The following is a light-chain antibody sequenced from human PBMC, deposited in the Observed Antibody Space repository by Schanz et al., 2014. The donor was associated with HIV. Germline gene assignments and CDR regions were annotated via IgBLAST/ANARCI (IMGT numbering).Light chain of an antibody. CDR1: NNDVGFYDS. Sequence: QSALTQPASVSGSPGQSITISCTGTNNDVGFYDSVAWYQQHPGKAPKLIIYDVSNRPSGISYRFSGSKSGNTASLTISGLQAEDEGDYYCSSYTSTNTLVVFGGGTKLTVL. CDR3: SSYTSTNTLVV. J-gene: IGLJ2*01. V-gene: IGLV2-14*03. CDR2: DVS.